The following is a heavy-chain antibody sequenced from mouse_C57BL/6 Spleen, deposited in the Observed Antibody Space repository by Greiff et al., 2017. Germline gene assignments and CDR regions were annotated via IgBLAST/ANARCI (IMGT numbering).Heavy chain of an antibody. CDR1: GYTFTDYY. J-gene: IGHJ3*01. V-gene: IGHV1-19*01. CDR3: ASYYGYDGAWFAY. D-gene: IGHD2-2*01. CDR2: INPYNGGT. Sequence: EVQLQQSGPVLVKPGASVKMSCKASGYTFTDYYMNWVKQSPGKSLEWIGVINPYNGGTSYNQKFKGKATLTVDKSSSTAYMELNSLTSEDSAVYYCASYYGYDGAWFAYWGQGTLVTVSA.